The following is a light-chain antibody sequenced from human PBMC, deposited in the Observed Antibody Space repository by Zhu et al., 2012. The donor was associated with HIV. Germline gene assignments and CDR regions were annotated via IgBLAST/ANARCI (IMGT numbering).Light chain of an antibody. J-gene: IGKJ4*01. CDR3: QQYGSSPHT. CDR2: GAS. CDR1: QSVTNDY. Sequence: EIVLTQSPGTLSLSPGDRATLSCRASQSVTNDYLAWYQQKPGQAPRLLIYGASSRATGIPDRFSGSGSGTDFILTISRVEPEDFAVYYCQQYGSSPHTFGGGTKVEIK. V-gene: IGKV3-20*01.